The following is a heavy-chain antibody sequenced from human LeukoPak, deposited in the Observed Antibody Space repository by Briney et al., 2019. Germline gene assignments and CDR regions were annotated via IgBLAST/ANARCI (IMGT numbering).Heavy chain of an antibody. CDR3: ASGSYGSGSYDWFDP. CDR1: GGTFSSYA. CDR2: IIPIFGTA. V-gene: IGHV1-69*13. D-gene: IGHD3-10*01. J-gene: IGHJ5*02. Sequence: SVKVSCKASGGTFSSYAISWVRQAPGQGLEWMGGIIPIFGTANYAQKFQGRVTITADESMSTAYMELSSLRSEDTAVYYCASGSYGSGSYDWFDPWGQGTLVTVSS.